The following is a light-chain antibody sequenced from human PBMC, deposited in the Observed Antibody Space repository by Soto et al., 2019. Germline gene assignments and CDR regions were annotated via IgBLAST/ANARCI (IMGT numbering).Light chain of an antibody. CDR1: QSISHY. J-gene: IGKJ1*01. V-gene: IGKV1-39*01. CDR3: QQSYSTPPWT. CDR2: AAS. Sequence: DLQMTQSPSSLSASVGDRVTITCRASQSISHYLNWYQQKPGKAPKLLIYAASSLQSGVPSRFSGSGSGTDFTLTISSLQPEDFATYYCQQSYSTPPWTFGQGTKVEIK.